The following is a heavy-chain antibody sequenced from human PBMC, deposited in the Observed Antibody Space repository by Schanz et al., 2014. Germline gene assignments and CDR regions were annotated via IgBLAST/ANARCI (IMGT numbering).Heavy chain of an antibody. CDR2: IYHSGNT. V-gene: IGHV4-4*02. CDR1: GASISSSNW. D-gene: IGHD4-17*01. J-gene: IGHJ3*02. CDR3: ARDRGHGDLPGDI. Sequence: QVQLQESGPGLVKPSGTLSLTCAVSGASISSSNWWSWVRQPPGKGLEWIGEIYHSGNTNYNPSLKSRVTISEDTSKNQFSLKLRSVTAADTAVYYCARDRGHGDLPGDIWGQGTMVTVSS.